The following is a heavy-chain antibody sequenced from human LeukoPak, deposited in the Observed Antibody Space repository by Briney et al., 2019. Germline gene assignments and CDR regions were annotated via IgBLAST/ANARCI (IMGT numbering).Heavy chain of an antibody. Sequence: ASVKVSCKASGYTFTSSGFSWVRRAPGQGLEWMGWISVYNGNTNYAQKFQGRVTMTTDTSSSTAYMELSSLRSDDTAVYYCARASYCSGGSCYSDYWGQGTLVTVSS. CDR2: ISVYNGNT. D-gene: IGHD2-15*01. CDR3: ARASYCSGGSCYSDY. J-gene: IGHJ4*02. CDR1: GYTFTSSG. V-gene: IGHV1-18*01.